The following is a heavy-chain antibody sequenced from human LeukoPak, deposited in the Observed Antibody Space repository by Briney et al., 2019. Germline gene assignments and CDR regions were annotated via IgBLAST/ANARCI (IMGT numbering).Heavy chain of an antibody. J-gene: IGHJ4*02. CDR1: GFTFSSYA. D-gene: IGHD5-12*01. CDR2: FSVSGGIT. V-gene: IGHV3-23*01. CDR3: ARGPSGYHNT. Sequence: GGSLRLSCAASGFTFSSYAMSWVRQAPGKGLEWVSGFSVSGGITFYADSVRGRFTISRDNSKNTLYLQMNSLRAEDTAVYYCARGPSGYHNTGGQGTLVTVSS.